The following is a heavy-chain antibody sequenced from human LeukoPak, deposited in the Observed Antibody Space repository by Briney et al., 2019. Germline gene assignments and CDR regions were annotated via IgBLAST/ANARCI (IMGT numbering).Heavy chain of an antibody. CDR1: GGSISSGSYY. V-gene: IGHV4-61*02. J-gene: IGHJ4*02. CDR2: IYTSGST. CDR3: ARLNYGSGSSFDY. D-gene: IGHD3-10*01. Sequence: SETLSLTCTVSGGSISSGSYYWSWIRQPAGKGLEWIGRIYTSGSTNYDPSLKSRVTISVDTSKNQFSLKLSSVTAADTAVYYCARLNYGSGSSFDYWGQGTPVTVSS.